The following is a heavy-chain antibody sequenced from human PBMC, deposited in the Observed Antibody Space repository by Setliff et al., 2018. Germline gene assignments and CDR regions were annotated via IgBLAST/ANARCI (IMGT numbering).Heavy chain of an antibody. D-gene: IGHD3-3*01. CDR3: ARMSGFLYMDA. V-gene: IGHV4-61*09. J-gene: IGHJ5*02. CDR2: IYTDGST. Sequence: SETLSLTCTVSGGSLSSYNYWSWIRQPAGKGLEWIGQIYTDGSTNYNPSLKSRVTISVDKSKNQFSLKLSSVTAADTAVYYCARMSGFLYMDAWGQGALVTVSS. CDR1: GGSLSSYNY.